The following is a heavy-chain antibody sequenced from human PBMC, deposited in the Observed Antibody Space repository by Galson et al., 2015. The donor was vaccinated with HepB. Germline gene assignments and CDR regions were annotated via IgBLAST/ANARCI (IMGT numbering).Heavy chain of an antibody. Sequence: PALVKPTQTLTLTCTFSGFSLNTSGVSVGWIRQPPGKALEWLALIYWDDDKRYSPSLKSRLTITKDTSKNQVVLTMTNMDPVDTATYYCAHRRPLGFGGYEPLYYFDYWGQGTLVTVSS. J-gene: IGHJ4*02. CDR1: GFSLNTSGVS. D-gene: IGHD5-12*01. CDR3: AHRRPLGFGGYEPLYYFDY. V-gene: IGHV2-5*02. CDR2: IYWDDDK.